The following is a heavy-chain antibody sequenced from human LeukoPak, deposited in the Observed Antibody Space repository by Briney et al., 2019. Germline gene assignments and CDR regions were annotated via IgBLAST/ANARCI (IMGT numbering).Heavy chain of an antibody. CDR1: GFTFSSYA. CDR3: ARPLIVVVINDAFDI. J-gene: IGHJ3*02. Sequence: PGRSLRLSCAASGFTFSSYAMHWVRQAPGKGLERVAVISYDGSNKYYADSVKGRFTISRDNSKNTLYLQMNSLRAEDTAVYYCARPLIVVVINDAFDIWGQGTMVTVSS. CDR2: ISYDGSNK. D-gene: IGHD3-22*01. V-gene: IGHV3-30-3*01.